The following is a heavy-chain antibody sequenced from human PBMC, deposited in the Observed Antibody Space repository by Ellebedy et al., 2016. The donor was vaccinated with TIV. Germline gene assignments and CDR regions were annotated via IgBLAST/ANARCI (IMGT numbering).Heavy chain of an antibody. CDR2: ISGSGGST. D-gene: IGHD2-15*01. CDR3: ARDLSVAAAKDY. CDR1: GFTFSSYA. J-gene: IGHJ4*02. Sequence: GESLKISCAASGFTFSSYAMSWVRQAPGKGLEWVSAISGSGGSTYYADSVKGRVTISRDNSKNTLYLQMNSLRAEDTAVYYCARDLSVAAAKDYWGQGTLVTVSS. V-gene: IGHV3-23*01.